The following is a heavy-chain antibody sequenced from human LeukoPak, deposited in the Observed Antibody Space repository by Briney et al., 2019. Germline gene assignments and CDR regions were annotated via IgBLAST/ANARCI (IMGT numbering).Heavy chain of an antibody. V-gene: IGHV4-61*02. Sequence: SQTLSLTCTVSGGSISSVSYYWSWVRQPAGKGLEWIVRIYTSGSTNYNPSLKSRVTILVATSKNQFSLKLSSAAAADTGVHCRGKRSVVIACAYFQHWGQGTLVTVSS. J-gene: IGHJ1*01. D-gene: IGHD2-21*01. CDR2: IYTSGST. CDR1: GGSISSVSYY. CDR3: GKRSVVIACAYFQH.